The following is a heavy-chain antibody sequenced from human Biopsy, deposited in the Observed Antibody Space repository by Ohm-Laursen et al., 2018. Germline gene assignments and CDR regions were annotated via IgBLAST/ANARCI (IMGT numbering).Heavy chain of an antibody. CDR2: ISNRSGTK. CDR3: ALAAAQTVTHFDY. Sequence: SLRLSCAASGFTFGNYAMSWVRQTPGKGLEWVSLISNRSGTKSYTDSVKGRFSISRDNSKNTLYLQMNSLRVEDTAVYYCALAAAQTVTHFDYWGQGTLVTVSS. V-gene: IGHV3-23*01. J-gene: IGHJ4*02. D-gene: IGHD4-17*01. CDR1: GFTFGNYA.